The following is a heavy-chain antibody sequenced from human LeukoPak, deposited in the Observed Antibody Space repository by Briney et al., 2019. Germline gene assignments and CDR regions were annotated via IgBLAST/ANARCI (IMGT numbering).Heavy chain of an antibody. J-gene: IGHJ3*02. CDR3: VRVAAGTGYAFDI. CDR1: GFTFTMHA. CDR2: ISNSGGST. V-gene: IGHV3-23*01. Sequence: PGGSLRLSCAASGFTFTMHAMIWVRQAPGRGLEWVSGISNSGGSTYSSDSVKGRFTISRDNSKNTLYLQMNSLRAEDTAVYYCVRVAAGTGYAFDIWGQGTMVTVSS. D-gene: IGHD6-13*01.